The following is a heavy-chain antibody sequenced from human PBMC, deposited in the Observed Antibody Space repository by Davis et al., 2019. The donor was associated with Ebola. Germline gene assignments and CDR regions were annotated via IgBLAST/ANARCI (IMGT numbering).Heavy chain of an antibody. J-gene: IGHJ4*02. D-gene: IGHD3-22*01. CDR2: ISGTGAST. Sequence: GGSLRLSCAASGYTFRIHAMTWVRQAPGKGLEGVSGISGTGASTYYADSVRGRFTISRDNSKNTLYLQMNSLRVDDTAVYFCARDGPNYDVDYWGQGTLVTVSA. CDR3: ARDGPNYDVDY. V-gene: IGHV3-23*01. CDR1: GYTFRIHA.